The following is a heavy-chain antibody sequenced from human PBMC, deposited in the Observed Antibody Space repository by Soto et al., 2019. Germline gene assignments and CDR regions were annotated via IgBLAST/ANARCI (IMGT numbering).Heavy chain of an antibody. CDR2: INSDGSTT. Sequence: GSLRLSCAASGFTFSTYWMHWVRQAPGKGLVWVSRINSDGSTTNYADSVKGRFAISRDNAKNTLYLQMNSLRAEDTAVYYCARDAYYDMGVWGQGTTVTVSS. CDR3: ARDAYYDMGV. J-gene: IGHJ6*02. CDR1: GFTFSTYW. V-gene: IGHV3-74*01.